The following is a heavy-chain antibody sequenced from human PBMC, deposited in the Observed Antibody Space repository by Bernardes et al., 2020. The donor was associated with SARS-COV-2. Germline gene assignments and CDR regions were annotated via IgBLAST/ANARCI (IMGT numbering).Heavy chain of an antibody. V-gene: IGHV3-23*01. J-gene: IGHJ2*01. D-gene: IGHD3-16*02. CDR1: GFSLSRYA. CDR2: VAGDGSSL. Sequence: GGSLRLSCEGSGFSLSRYAMGWVRQPPGRGLEWVSGVAGDGSSLSYGDSVKGRFTLSKDSSKNIVYLQMTSLTVEDTAVYYCVKDYIVGDSLWYFDLWGRGTAVTVSS. CDR3: VKDYIVGDSLWYFDL.